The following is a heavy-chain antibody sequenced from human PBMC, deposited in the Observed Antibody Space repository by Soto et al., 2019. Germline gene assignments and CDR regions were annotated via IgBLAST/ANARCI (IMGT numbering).Heavy chain of an antibody. J-gene: IGHJ6*02. CDR1: GYTFTSYY. D-gene: IGHD2-8*01. CDR2: INPKSGGT. V-gene: IGHV1-2*04. CDR3: ARGDSTDCSNGVCSFFYNHDMDV. Sequence: ASVKVSCKASGYTFTSYYMHWVRQAPGQGLEWLGRINPKSGGTSTAQKFQGWVTMTTDTSISTASMELTRLTSDDTAIYYCARGDSTDCSNGVCSFFYNHDMDVWGQGTTVTVSS.